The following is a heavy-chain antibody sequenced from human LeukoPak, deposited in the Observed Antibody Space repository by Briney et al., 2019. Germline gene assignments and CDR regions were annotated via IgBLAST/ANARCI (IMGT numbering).Heavy chain of an antibody. V-gene: IGHV1-69*06. Sequence: ASVKVSCKASGYTFTGYYMHWVRQAPGQGLEWMGGIIPIFGTANYAQKFQGRVTITADKPTSTAYMELSSLRSEDTAVYYCARYYDFWSGYPEGVFDYWGQGTLVTVSS. CDR2: IIPIFGTA. CDR3: ARYYDFWSGYPEGVFDY. CDR1: GYTFTGYY. J-gene: IGHJ4*02. D-gene: IGHD3-3*01.